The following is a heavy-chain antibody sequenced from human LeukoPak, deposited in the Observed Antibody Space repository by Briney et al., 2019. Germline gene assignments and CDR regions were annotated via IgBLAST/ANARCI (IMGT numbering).Heavy chain of an antibody. CDR3: ARDIGYCSSTSCYRYGMDV. V-gene: IGHV3-33*01. CDR1: GFTFSSYG. Sequence: GGSLRLSCAASGFTFSSYGMHWVRQAPGKGLEWVAVIWYDGSNKYYAGSVKGRFTISRDNSKNTLYLQMNSLRAEDTAVYYCARDIGYCSSTSCYRYGMDVWGKGTTVTVSS. J-gene: IGHJ6*04. D-gene: IGHD2-2*01. CDR2: IWYDGSNK.